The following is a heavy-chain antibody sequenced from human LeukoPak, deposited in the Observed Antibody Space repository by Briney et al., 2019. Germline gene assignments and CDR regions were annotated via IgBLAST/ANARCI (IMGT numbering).Heavy chain of an antibody. CDR3: ASVTLSAYDGDY. CDR1: GYTFTVYD. CDR2: INPKSGGR. Sequence: ASVKVSCKASGYTFTVYDMHLWRQAPGKGLEWMGWINPKSGGRNYAQKFQGRVTMTRDTSISTAYMELSRLRSHDTAVYYCASVTLSAYDGDYRGQGTLVTVSS. D-gene: IGHD5-12*01. V-gene: IGHV1-2*02. J-gene: IGHJ4*02.